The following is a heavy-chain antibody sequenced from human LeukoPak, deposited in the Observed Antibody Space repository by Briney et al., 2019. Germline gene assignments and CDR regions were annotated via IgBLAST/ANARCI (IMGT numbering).Heavy chain of an antibody. CDR3: GRKSAARKTSEFDY. Sequence: ASVKLSCKASGYTFTDYYMNWVRPPPGQGLEWMGWIHPNSGGTNYEQKFQGRVTMTRATSISTAYMELSRLTFDDTAVYYCGRKSAARKTSEFDYWGQGTLVTVSS. CDR2: IHPNSGGT. V-gene: IGHV1-2*02. CDR1: GYTFTDYY. J-gene: IGHJ4*02. D-gene: IGHD6-6*01.